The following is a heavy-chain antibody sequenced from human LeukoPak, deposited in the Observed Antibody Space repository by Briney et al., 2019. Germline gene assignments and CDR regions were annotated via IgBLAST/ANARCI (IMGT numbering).Heavy chain of an antibody. J-gene: IGHJ4*02. V-gene: IGHV3-9*01. CDR3: AKADSYGYFDY. CDR1: GFTFDDYA. Sequence: GRSLRLSCAASGFTFDDYAMHWVRQAPGEGLEWVSGISWNSGSIGYADSVKGRFTISRDNAKNSLYLQMNSLRAEDTALYYCAKADSYGYFDYWGQGTLVAVSS. D-gene: IGHD5-18*01. CDR2: ISWNSGSI.